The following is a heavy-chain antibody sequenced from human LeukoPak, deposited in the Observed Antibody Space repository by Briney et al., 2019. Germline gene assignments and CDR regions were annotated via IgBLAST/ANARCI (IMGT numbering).Heavy chain of an antibody. V-gene: IGHV3-9*01. CDR3: AKDIEGWHSSSWRGLDY. J-gene: IGHJ4*02. CDR2: ISWNSGSI. Sequence: PGGSLRLSCAASGFTFDDYAMHWVRQAPGKGLEWVSGISWNSGSIGYADSVKGRFTISRDNAKNSLYLQMNSLRAEDTALYYCAKDIEGWHSSSWRGLDYWGQGTLVTVSS. D-gene: IGHD6-13*01. CDR1: GFTFDDYA.